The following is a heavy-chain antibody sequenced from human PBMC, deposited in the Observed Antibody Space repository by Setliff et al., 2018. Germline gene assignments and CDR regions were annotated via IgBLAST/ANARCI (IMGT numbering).Heavy chain of an antibody. D-gene: IGHD2-21*01. CDR2: IIPIFGTA. J-gene: IGHJ5*02. CDR1: GGTFSSYA. V-gene: IGHV1-69*13. Sequence: SVKVSCKASGGTFSSYAISWVRQAPGQGLEWMGGIIPIFGTANYAQKFQGRVTITADEPTSTAYMELSSLRSEDTAVYYCAREVVIAINNWFDPCGQGTPVTVSS. CDR3: AREVVIAINNWFDP.